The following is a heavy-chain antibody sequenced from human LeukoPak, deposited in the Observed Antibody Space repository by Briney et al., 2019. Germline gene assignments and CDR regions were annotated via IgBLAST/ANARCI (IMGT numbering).Heavy chain of an antibody. CDR1: IGSISSSPYY. CDR2: IYFSRST. V-gene: IGHV4-39*01. Sequence: SETLSLTCTISIGSISSSPYYWGWIRQPPGKGLEWIGTIYFSRSTYYNPSLKSRVTISVDTSKNQFSLKLSSVTAADTAVYYCAGISAAVDYWGQGTLVTVSS. CDR3: AGISAAVDY. J-gene: IGHJ4*02. D-gene: IGHD6-13*01.